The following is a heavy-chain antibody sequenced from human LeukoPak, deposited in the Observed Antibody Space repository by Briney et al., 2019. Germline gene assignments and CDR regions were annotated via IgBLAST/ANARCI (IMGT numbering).Heavy chain of an antibody. D-gene: IGHD3-22*01. Sequence: SQTLSLTCTVSGGSISSGGYYWGWIRQPPGKGLEWIGSIYYSGSTYYNPSLKSRVIISVDTSKNQFSLNLSSVTAADTAVYYCARTLYYDSSGYYYYYFDYWGQGTLVTVSS. CDR1: GGSISSGGYY. J-gene: IGHJ4*02. CDR2: IYYSGST. V-gene: IGHV4-31*03. CDR3: ARTLYYDSSGYYYYYFDY.